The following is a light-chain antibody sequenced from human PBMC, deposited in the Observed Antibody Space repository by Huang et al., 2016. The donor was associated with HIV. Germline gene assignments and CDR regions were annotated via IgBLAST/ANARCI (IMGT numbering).Light chain of an antibody. J-gene: IGKJ5*01. V-gene: IGKV3-15*01. CDR3: QQYNNWPPLIT. CDR2: GAS. CDR1: QSVSSN. Sequence: EIVMTQSPATLSVSPGERATLSCSASQSVSSNLAWYQQKPGQAPRLLIYGASTRATGIPARFSGSGSGTEFTLTISSRQSEDFAVYYCQQYNNWPPLITFGQGTRLEIK.